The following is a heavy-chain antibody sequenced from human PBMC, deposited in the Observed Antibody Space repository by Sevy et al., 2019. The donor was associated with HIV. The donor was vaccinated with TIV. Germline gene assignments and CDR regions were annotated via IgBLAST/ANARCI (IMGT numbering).Heavy chain of an antibody. Sequence: GGSLRLSCAASGFTFSNHGMHWVRQVPGKGLEWVAFISYDGSHKYYADSVKVRFTISIDNSKNTLHLQMNSLIAADTAIFYGAKDTRDNYGDYVGGDWGQGTLVTVSS. CDR3: AKDTRDNYGDYVGGD. V-gene: IGHV3-30*18. D-gene: IGHD4-17*01. CDR1: GFTFSNHG. CDR2: ISYDGSHK. J-gene: IGHJ1*01.